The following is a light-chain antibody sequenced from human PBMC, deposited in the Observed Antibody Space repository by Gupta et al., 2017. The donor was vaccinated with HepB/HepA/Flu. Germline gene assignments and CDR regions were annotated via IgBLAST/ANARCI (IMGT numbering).Light chain of an antibody. Sequence: EIVLTQSPATLSLSPGERATLSCRASQSVGSYLAWYQHKPGQSPRLLMYDASRRASGLPARFSGSGSGTXFTLTIXSREPEDFAVYYCQHRSNWPKTFGXGTKVEVK. V-gene: IGKV3-11*01. CDR2: DAS. CDR3: QHRSNWPKT. CDR1: QSVGSY. J-gene: IGKJ1*01.